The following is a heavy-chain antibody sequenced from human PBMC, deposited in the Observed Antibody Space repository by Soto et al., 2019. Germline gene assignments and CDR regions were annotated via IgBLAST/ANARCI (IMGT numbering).Heavy chain of an antibody. J-gene: IGHJ4*02. V-gene: IGHV3-30*18. CDR1: GFTFSSYG. D-gene: IGHD3-3*02. CDR3: AKVSRAEVDY. Sequence: QVQLVESGGGVGQPGRSLRLSCAASGFTFSSYGMHWVRQAPGKGLEWVAVISYDGSNKYYADSVKGRFTISRDNSKNTLYLQMNSLRAEDTAVYYCAKVSRAEVDYWGQGTLVTVSS. CDR2: ISYDGSNK.